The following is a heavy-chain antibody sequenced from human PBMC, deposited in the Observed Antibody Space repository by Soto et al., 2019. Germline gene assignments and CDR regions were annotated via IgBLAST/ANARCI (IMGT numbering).Heavy chain of an antibody. CDR1: GGTFSSYT. J-gene: IGHJ5*02. CDR2: IIPILGIA. CDR3: AREDFYNWNLDRFDP. Sequence: SVKVSCKASGGTFSSYTISWVRQAPGQGLEWMGRIIPILGIANYAQKFQGRVTITADKSTSTAYMELSSLRSEDTAVYYCAREDFYNWNLDRFDPWGQGTLVTVSS. V-gene: IGHV1-69*04. D-gene: IGHD1-7*01.